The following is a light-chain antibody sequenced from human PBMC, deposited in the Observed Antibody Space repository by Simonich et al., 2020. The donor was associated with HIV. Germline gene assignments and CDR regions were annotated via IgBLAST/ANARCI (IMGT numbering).Light chain of an antibody. CDR2: AAS. J-gene: IGKJ5*01. V-gene: IGKV1-NL1*01. Sequence: DIQMTQSPSSLSASVGYRVTITCRASQGISNSLAWYQHKPGKAPKLLLYAASRLESGVPSRFSGGGSGTEFTLTISSLQPEDFATYYCQEVITYPITFGQGTRLEIK. CDR3: QEVITYPIT. CDR1: QGISNS.